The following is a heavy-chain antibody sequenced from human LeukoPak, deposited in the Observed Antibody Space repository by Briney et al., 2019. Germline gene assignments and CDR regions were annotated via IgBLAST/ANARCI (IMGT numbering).Heavy chain of an antibody. CDR2: IIPIFGTA. J-gene: IGHJ3*02. V-gene: IGHV1-69*13. CDR3: ARDKGDLDAFDI. D-gene: IGHD3-10*01. Sequence: SVKVSCKASGYTFTNYHMHWVRQAPGQGLEWMGGIIPIFGTANYAQKFQGRVTITADESTSTAYMELSSLRSEDTAVYYCARDKGDLDAFDIWGQGTMVTVSS. CDR1: GYTFTNYH.